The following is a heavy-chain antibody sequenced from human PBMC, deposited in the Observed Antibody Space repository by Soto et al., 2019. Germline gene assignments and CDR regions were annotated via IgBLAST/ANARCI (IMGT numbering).Heavy chain of an antibody. J-gene: IGHJ4*02. D-gene: IGHD3-10*01. CDR3: ARGYYYGSGSPDY. V-gene: IGHV1-69*06. CDR1: GGTFSSYA. CDR2: IIPIFGTA. Sequence: QVQLVQSGAEVKKPGSSVKVSCKASGGTFSSYAISWVRQAPGQGLEWMGGIIPIFGTANYAQKFQGRVTMTTDTSTSTAYMELRSLRSDDTAVYYCARGYYYGSGSPDYWGQGTLVTVSS.